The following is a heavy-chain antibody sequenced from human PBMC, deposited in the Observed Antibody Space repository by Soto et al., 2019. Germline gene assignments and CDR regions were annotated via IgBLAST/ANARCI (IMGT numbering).Heavy chain of an antibody. D-gene: IGHD6-19*01. Sequence: QVQLVQSGAEVKKPGSSVKVSCKASGGTFSSYAISWVRQAPGQGLEWMGGIIPIFGTANYAQKFQGRVTIXXDXSXXTAYMELSSLRSEDTAVYYCARVIAVAGPGDAFDIWGQGTMVTVSS. CDR3: ARVIAVAGPGDAFDI. CDR2: IIPIFGTA. V-gene: IGHV1-69*12. CDR1: GGTFSSYA. J-gene: IGHJ3*02.